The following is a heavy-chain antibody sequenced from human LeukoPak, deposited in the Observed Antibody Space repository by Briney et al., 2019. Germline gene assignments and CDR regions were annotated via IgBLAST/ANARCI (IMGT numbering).Heavy chain of an antibody. V-gene: IGHV3-74*01. CDR3: AKPTGVPNYYDSSGYYYAFDP. Sequence: GGSLRLSCAPSGFTFSSYWMHWVRQPPGKGLVWVSRINSDGSSTSYADSVKGRFTISRDNAKNTLYLQMNSLRAEDTAVYYCAKPTGVPNYYDSSGYYYAFDPWGQGTLVTVSS. CDR1: GFTFSSYW. CDR2: INSDGSST. J-gene: IGHJ5*02. D-gene: IGHD3-22*01.